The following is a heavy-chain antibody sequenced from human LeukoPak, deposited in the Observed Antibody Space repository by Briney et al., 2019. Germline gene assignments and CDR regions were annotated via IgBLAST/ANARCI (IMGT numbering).Heavy chain of an antibody. CDR2: ISPSSSYI. CDR1: GFIFSSSS. CDR3: ARGYCSSTSRYFTGHFDH. D-gene: IGHD2-2*01. V-gene: IGHV3-21*01. J-gene: IGHJ4*02. Sequence: GGSLRLSCAASGFIFSSSSMNWVRQAPGKGLEWVSSISPSSSYIYYADSVKGRFTISRDNAKNSLYLQMNSLRAEDTAVYYCARGYCSSTSRYFTGHFDHWGQGTLVTVSS.